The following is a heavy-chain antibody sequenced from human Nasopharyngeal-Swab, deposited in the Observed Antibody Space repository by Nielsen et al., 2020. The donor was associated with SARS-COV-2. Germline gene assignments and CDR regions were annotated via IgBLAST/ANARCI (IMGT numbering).Heavy chain of an antibody. CDR2: IDTDGAIT. D-gene: IGHD2-15*01. V-gene: IGHV3-74*01. CDR3: ARDVGGRDNY. J-gene: IGHJ4*02. CDR1: GSSFRTYW. Sequence: GESLKISCAASGSSFRTYWMHWVRQSPGKGLLWVSRIDTDGAITNYADSVKGRFTISRDNAKNTPYLQMNSLRADDTAVYYCARDVGGRDNYWGQGALVTVSS.